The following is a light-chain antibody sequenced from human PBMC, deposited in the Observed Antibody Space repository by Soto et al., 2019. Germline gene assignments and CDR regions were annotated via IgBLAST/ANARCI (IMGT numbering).Light chain of an antibody. CDR3: QQYNSYSWT. CDR1: QSVSTW. V-gene: IGKV1-5*03. Sequence: DIQMTQSPSTLSASVGDTVTIAFLASQSVSTWLAWYQQKPGKAPKFLIYRASSLESGVPSRFSGSGSGTEFTLTISSLQPEDFAPYYCQQYNSYSWTFGQGTKVDIK. J-gene: IGKJ1*01. CDR2: RAS.